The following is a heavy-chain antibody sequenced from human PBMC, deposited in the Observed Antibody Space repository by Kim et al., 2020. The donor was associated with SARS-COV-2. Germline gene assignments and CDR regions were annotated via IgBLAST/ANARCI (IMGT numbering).Heavy chain of an antibody. J-gene: IGHJ6*02. Sequence: SVKGRFPISRDNSKDTVCLQMGSLRAEDTAVYYCAKYCSAATCFYYYGMDVWGQGTTVTVSS. V-gene: IGHV3-23*01. CDR3: AKYCSAATCFYYYGMDV. D-gene: IGHD2-15*01.